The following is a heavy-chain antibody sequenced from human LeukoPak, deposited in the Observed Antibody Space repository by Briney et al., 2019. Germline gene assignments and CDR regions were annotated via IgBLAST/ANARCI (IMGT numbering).Heavy chain of an antibody. CDR2: IKQDGSEK. CDR3: ARWQPGFDP. J-gene: IGHJ5*02. CDR1: GFTFSNYW. Sequence: PGGSLRLSCTASGFTFSNYWMSWVRQAPGKGPEWVANIKQDGSEKYYVDSVEGRFAISRDNAQNSLYLQMNSLRVEDTAVYYCARWQPGFDPWGQGTLVTVSS. V-gene: IGHV3-7*01. D-gene: IGHD6-13*01.